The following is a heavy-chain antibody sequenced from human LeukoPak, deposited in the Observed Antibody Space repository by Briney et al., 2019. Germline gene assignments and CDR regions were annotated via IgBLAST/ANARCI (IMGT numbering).Heavy chain of an antibody. CDR2: IKQDESEK. CDR1: GFTFSSYW. CDR3: AKASMVRGVIIGSG. V-gene: IGHV3-7*03. J-gene: IGHJ4*02. Sequence: GGSLRLSCAASGFTFSSYWMSWVRQAPGKGLEWVANIKQDESEKYYVDSVKGRFTISRDNAKNSLYLQMNSLRAEDTAVYYCAKASMVRGVIIGSGWGQGTLVTVSS. D-gene: IGHD3-10*01.